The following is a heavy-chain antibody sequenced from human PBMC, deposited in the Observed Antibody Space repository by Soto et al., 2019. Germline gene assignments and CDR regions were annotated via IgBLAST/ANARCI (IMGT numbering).Heavy chain of an antibody. CDR1: GYSFTSYW. CDR3: ARLLIVVATNTYYYYGMDV. V-gene: IGHV5-51*01. CDR2: IYPGGSDT. Sequence: GESLKISCKGSGYSFTSYWLGCVRQMPGKGLEWMVIIYPGGSDTRYSPSFQGQVTISADKSISTAYLQWSSLKASDTPMYYCARLLIVVATNTYYYYGMDVWGQASTVTVSS. J-gene: IGHJ6*02. D-gene: IGHD1-26*01.